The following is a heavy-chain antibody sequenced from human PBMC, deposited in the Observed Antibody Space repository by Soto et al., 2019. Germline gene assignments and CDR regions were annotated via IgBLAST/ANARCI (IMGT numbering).Heavy chain of an antibody. D-gene: IGHD2-8*02. CDR3: ERDKITGLFDY. CDR1: GGSFSGYY. Sequence: QVQLQQWGAGLLKPSETLSLTCAVYGGSFSGYYLTWIRQPPGTGLEWIGEINHSGSTNYNPSLKSRVNISVDTSKNQFSLKLTSVTAADTAVYYCERDKITGLFDYWGQGTLVTVSS. J-gene: IGHJ4*02. CDR2: INHSGST. V-gene: IGHV4-34*01.